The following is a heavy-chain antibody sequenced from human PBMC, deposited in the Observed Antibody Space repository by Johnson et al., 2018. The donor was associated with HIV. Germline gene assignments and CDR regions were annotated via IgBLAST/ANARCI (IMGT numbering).Heavy chain of an antibody. V-gene: IGHV3-30*02. D-gene: IGHD3-22*01. Sequence: QVQLVESGGGVVQPGGSLRLSCAASGFTFNNYGMHWVRQSPGKGLEWVAFIRFDDTIKYYGDSVTGRFTISRENAKNSLYLQMNSRRAEDTAVYYCASVPMIVVLDGAFDIWGQGTMVTVSS. CDR3: ASVPMIVVLDGAFDI. CDR2: IRFDDTIK. CDR1: GFTFNNYG. J-gene: IGHJ3*02.